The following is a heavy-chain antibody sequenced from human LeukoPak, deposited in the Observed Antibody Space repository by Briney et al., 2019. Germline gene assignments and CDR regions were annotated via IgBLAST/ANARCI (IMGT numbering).Heavy chain of an antibody. V-gene: IGHV4-39*01. J-gene: IGHJ4*02. CDR1: GGSISSRTYY. D-gene: IGHD5-12*01. Sequence: SETLSLTCTVSGGSISSRTYYWGWIRQPPGKALEWIGNLYYSGSTYYNPTLKSRVTISVDTSKNQFSLKLSSVTAADTALYYCARQAISGYDPPPFDSWGQGTLVTVSS. CDR2: LYYSGST. CDR3: ARQAISGYDPPPFDS.